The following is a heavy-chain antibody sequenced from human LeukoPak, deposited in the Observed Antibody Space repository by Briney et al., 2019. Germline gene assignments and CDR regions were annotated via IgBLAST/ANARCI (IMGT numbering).Heavy chain of an antibody. CDR3: ARRWYDSSGYYFDY. Sequence: PSETLSLTCTVSGGSISSYYWSWIRQPPGKGLEWIGYIYYSGSTNYNPSLKSRVTISVDTSKNQFSLKLSSVTAADTAVYYCARRWYDSSGYYFDYWGQGTLVTVSS. D-gene: IGHD3-22*01. CDR2: IYYSGST. J-gene: IGHJ4*02. CDR1: GGSISSYY. V-gene: IGHV4-59*08.